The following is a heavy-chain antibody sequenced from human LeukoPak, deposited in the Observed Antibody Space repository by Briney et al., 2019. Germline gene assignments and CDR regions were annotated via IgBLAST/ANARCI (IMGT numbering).Heavy chain of an antibody. V-gene: IGHV3-21*01. CDR2: ISSSSSYI. CDR3: ASIMGAPTAFDY. J-gene: IGHJ4*02. CDR1: GFTFSSYS. Sequence: GGSLRLSCAASGFTFSSYSMNWVRQAPGKGLEWVSSISSSSSYIYYADSVKGRFTISRDNAKNSLYLQMNSLRAEDTAVYYCASIMGAPTAFDYWGQGTLVTVSS. D-gene: IGHD1-26*01.